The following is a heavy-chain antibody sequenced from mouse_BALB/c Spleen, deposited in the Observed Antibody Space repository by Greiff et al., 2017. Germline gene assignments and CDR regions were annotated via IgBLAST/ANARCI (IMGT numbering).Heavy chain of an antibody. V-gene: IGHV1-54*01. CDR2: INPGSGGT. CDR1: GYAFTNYL. Sequence: QVQLKQSGAELVRPGTSVKVSCKASGYAFTNYLIEWVKQRPGQGLEWIGVINPGSGGTNYNEKFKGKATLTADKSSSTAYMQLSSLTSDDSAVYFCARGDYYGSLFDYWGQGTTLTVSS. J-gene: IGHJ2*01. D-gene: IGHD1-1*01. CDR3: ARGDYYGSLFDY.